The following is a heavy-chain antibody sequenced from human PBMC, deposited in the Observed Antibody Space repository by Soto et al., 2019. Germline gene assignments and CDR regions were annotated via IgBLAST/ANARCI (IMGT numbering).Heavy chain of an antibody. CDR1: GGSISSYY. CDR3: ARVGADYYYYGMDV. CDR2: IYYSGST. J-gene: IGHJ6*02. Sequence: QVQLQESGPGLVKPSETLSLTCTVSGGSISSYYWSWIRQPPGKGLEWIGYIYYSGSTNYNPSLKSRVTISVDTSTNLFALKLSSVTAADTDVYYCARVGADYYYYGMDVWGQGTTVTVSS. D-gene: IGHD3-16*01. V-gene: IGHV4-59*01.